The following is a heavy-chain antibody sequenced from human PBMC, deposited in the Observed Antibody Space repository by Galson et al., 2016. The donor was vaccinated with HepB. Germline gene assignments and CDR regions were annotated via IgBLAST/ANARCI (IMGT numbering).Heavy chain of an antibody. Sequence: SLRLSCADSRFTFSSYWMHWVRQVPGKGPVWVSVVSGDASGTRYADSVKGRFTISRDNTKNTLYLQMNNLRADDTAVYYCVSPLHNDGNSGMAFDIWGQGTMVTVSS. CDR1: RFTFSSYW. J-gene: IGHJ3*02. V-gene: IGHV3-74*01. CDR3: VSPLHNDGNSGMAFDI. CDR2: VSGDASGT. D-gene: IGHD4-23*01.